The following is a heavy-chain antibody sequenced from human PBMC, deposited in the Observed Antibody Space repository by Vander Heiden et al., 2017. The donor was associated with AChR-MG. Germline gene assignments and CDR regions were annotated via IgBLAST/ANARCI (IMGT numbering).Heavy chain of an antibody. Sequence: QVQLQESGPGLVKPSETLSLTCAVSGYSISSGYYWGWIRQPPGKGLEWIGSIYHSGSTYYNPSRKSRVTISVDTSKNQFSLKLSSVTAADTAVYYCARARITMIVVVSFDYWGQGTLVTVSS. V-gene: IGHV4-38-2*01. CDR1: GYSISSGYY. J-gene: IGHJ4*02. CDR2: IYHSGST. CDR3: ARARITMIVVVSFDY. D-gene: IGHD3-22*01.